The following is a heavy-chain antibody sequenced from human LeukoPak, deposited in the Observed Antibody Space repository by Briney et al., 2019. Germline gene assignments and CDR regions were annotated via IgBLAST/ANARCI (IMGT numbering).Heavy chain of an antibody. J-gene: IGHJ4*02. Sequence: GGSLRLSCAASGFTFSSYWMSWVRQAPGKGLEWVANIKQDGSEKYYVDSVKGRFTISRDNAKNSLYLQMNSLRAEDTAVYYCARRSGITMVRGVIDYWGQGTRVTVSS. CDR2: IKQDGSEK. CDR1: GFTFSSYW. D-gene: IGHD3-10*01. V-gene: IGHV3-7*01. CDR3: ARRSGITMVRGVIDY.